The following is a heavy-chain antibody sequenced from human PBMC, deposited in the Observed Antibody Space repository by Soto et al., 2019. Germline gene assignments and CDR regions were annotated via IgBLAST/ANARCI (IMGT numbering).Heavy chain of an antibody. D-gene: IGHD2-15*01. CDR2: IWSDGSNK. CDR1: GFTFSSYG. Sequence: PGGSLRLSCAASGFTFSSYGMHWVRQAPGKGLEWVAVIWSDGSNKYYADSVKGRFTISRDNSKNTLYLQMNSRRAEDTAVYYCARQVVVVVASSADAFDIWGQGTMVTVSS. V-gene: IGHV3-33*01. CDR3: ARQVVVVVASSADAFDI. J-gene: IGHJ3*02.